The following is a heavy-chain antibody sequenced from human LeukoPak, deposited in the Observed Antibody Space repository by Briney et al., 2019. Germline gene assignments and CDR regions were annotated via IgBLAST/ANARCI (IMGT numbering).Heavy chain of an antibody. CDR3: ARAIAAYKAWFDP. Sequence: SETLSLTCTASGGSISSYYWSWIRQPTGKGLEWIGYIYYSGSTNYNPSLKSRVTISVDTSKNQFSLKLSSVTAADTAVYYCARAIAAYKAWFDPWGQGTLVTVSS. CDR1: GGSISSYY. V-gene: IGHV4-59*08. CDR2: IYYSGST. J-gene: IGHJ5*02. D-gene: IGHD6-13*01.